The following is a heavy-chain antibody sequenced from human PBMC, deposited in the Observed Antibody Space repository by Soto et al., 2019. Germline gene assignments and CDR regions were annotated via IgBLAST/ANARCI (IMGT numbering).Heavy chain of an antibody. D-gene: IGHD2-8*02. CDR1: GGSIRRRGYY. Sequence: SETLSLTCTVTGGSIRRRGYYWSWIRQRPGEGLEWIGFVYYRGTTDYNPSLRSRMTISADTSRNQFYLTVTSVTVADTAIYYCAASGGPEGDWFDPWGQGFLVTVSS. CDR2: VYYRGTT. J-gene: IGHJ5*02. CDR3: AASGGPEGDWFDP. V-gene: IGHV4-31*03.